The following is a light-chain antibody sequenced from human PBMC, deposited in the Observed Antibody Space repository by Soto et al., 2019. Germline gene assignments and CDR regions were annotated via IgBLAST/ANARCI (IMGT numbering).Light chain of an antibody. Sequence: EIVVTQSPATLSVSPGERATLSCRVSQSVNGHLAWYQQRPGQAPRLLIYGTSTRATDVPPRFSGGGSGTEFTLTISSLPYEDFAVYYYHQYFDWPRGTFGQGTKLEI. J-gene: IGKJ1*01. CDR2: GTS. V-gene: IGKV3-15*01. CDR1: QSVNGH. CDR3: HQYFDWPRGT.